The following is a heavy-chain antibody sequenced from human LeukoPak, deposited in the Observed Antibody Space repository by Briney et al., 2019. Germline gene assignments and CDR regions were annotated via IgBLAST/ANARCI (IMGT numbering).Heavy chain of an antibody. CDR2: MYTSGST. CDR3: AREEAAVFGAVTNWFDP. D-gene: IGHD3-3*01. CDR1: GGSISSYY. J-gene: IGHJ5*02. Sequence: PSETLSLTCTVAGGSISSYYWRWVRQPAGKGLEWIGRMYTSGSTNYNPSLKRRVTISGDTSKPQFSLKLSSVTAADTAVYYCAREEAAVFGAVTNWFDPWGQGTLVTVSS. V-gene: IGHV4-4*07.